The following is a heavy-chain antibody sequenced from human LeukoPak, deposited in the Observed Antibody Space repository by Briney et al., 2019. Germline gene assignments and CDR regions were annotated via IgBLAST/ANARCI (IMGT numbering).Heavy chain of an antibody. J-gene: IGHJ5*02. CDR3: AREYCSSTSCP. V-gene: IGHV4-31*03. D-gene: IGHD2-2*01. Sequence: SQTLSLTCTVSGGSISSGGYYWSWIRQHPGKGLEWIGYIYYSGSTYYNPSLKSRVTITVDTSKNQFSLKLSSVTAADTAVYYCAREYCSSTSCPWGQGTLVTVSS. CDR2: IYYSGST. CDR1: GGSISSGGYY.